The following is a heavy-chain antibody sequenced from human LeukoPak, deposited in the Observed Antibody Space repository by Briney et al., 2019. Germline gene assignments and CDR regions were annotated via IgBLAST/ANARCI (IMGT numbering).Heavy chain of an antibody. J-gene: IGHJ4*02. Sequence: PGGSLRLSCAASGFTFSSYSMNWVRQAPGKGLEWVSSISSSSSYIYYADSVKGRFTISRDNAKNSLYLQMNSLRAEDTAVYYCARDPDYDSSGYYYNYWGQGTLVTVSS. CDR1: GFTFSSYS. V-gene: IGHV3-21*01. CDR2: ISSSSSYI. D-gene: IGHD3-22*01. CDR3: ARDPDYDSSGYYYNY.